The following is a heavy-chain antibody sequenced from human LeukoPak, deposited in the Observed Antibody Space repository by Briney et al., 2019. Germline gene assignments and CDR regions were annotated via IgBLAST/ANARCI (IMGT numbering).Heavy chain of an antibody. CDR1: GFTFSNYE. CDR3: ARRSPNYYFDY. V-gene: IGHV3-48*03. Sequence: GGSLRLSCVGSGFTFSNYEMNWVRQAPGKGLEWVSFVSSSSSTIYYADSVKGRFTISRDNAKNSLYLQMNSLRAEDTAVYYCARRSPNYYFDYWGQGTPVTVSS. CDR2: VSSSSSTI. J-gene: IGHJ4*02.